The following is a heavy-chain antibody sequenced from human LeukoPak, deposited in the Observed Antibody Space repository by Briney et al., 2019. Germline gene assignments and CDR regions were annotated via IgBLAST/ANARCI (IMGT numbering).Heavy chain of an antibody. V-gene: IGHV1-18*01. J-gene: IGHJ5*02. Sequence: GASVKVSCKASGYTFTNYGISCVRQAPGQGLEWMGWISTNSDIRTYAQTLQGRFTMTTDTATTTAYMELNNLTFDDTAVYYCARDWDAMNNCFDPWGQGTPVTVSS. D-gene: IGHD1-26*01. CDR3: ARDWDAMNNCFDP. CDR1: GYTFTNYG. CDR2: ISTNSDIR.